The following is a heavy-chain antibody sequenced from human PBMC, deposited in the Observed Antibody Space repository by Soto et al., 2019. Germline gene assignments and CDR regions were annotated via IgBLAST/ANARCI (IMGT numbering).Heavy chain of an antibody. Sequence: TLSLTCAVSGGSISSGGYSWSWIRQPPGKGLEWIGYIYHSGSTYYNPSLKSRVTISVDRSKDQFSLKLSSVTAADTAVYYCARVLRSSTYYFDYWGQETLVTVSS. CDR2: IYHSGST. V-gene: IGHV4-30-2*01. J-gene: IGHJ4*02. CDR3: ARVLRSSTYYFDY. CDR1: GGSISSGGYS. D-gene: IGHD6-6*01.